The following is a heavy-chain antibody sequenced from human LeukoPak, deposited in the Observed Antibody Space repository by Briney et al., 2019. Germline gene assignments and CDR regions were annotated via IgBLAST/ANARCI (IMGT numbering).Heavy chain of an antibody. D-gene: IGHD1-26*01. CDR3: ARQEWELHWFDL. V-gene: IGHV4-4*09. Sequence: SETLSLICTVSGGSISSYYWSWVRQPPGKGLEWIGYIFTSGSTNYNPSLKSRVTISVDTSKNQFSRKLSSVTAADTAAYDCARQEWELHWFDLWGKGTLVTVSS. J-gene: IGHJ5*01. CDR2: IFTSGST. CDR1: GGSISSYY.